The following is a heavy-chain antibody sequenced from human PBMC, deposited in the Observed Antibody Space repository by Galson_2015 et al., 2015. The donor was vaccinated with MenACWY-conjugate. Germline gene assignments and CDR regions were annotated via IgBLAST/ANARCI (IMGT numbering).Heavy chain of an antibody. J-gene: IGHJ4*02. CDR1: GFTFSSFP. CDR3: ARGDLYEISH. Sequence: SLRLSCAASGFTFSSFPMHWVRQAPGKGLECVAVISSDGSNKYYADSVKGRFTISRDNSKNTLYLQMNSLRTEDTAMYYCARGDLYEISHWGQGTLVTVSS. V-gene: IGHV3-30*04. CDR2: ISSDGSNK. D-gene: IGHD3-9*01.